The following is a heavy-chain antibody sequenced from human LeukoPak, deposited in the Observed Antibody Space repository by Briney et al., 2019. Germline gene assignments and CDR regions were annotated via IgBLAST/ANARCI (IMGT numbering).Heavy chain of an antibody. CDR3: ARETGGFDY. D-gene: IGHD3-9*01. V-gene: IGHV3-64*01. Sequence: AGGSLRLSCAASGFTFSSYAMHWARQAPGKGLEYVSAISSNGGSTYYANSVKGRFTISRDNSKNTLYLQMGSLRAEDMAVYYCARETGGFDYWGQGTLVTVSS. CDR1: GFTFSSYA. CDR2: ISSNGGST. J-gene: IGHJ4*02.